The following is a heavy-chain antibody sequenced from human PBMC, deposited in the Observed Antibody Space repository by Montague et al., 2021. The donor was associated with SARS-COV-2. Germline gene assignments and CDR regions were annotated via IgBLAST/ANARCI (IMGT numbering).Heavy chain of an antibody. CDR1: GGSISSYY. CDR2: INHSGST. V-gene: IGHV4-59*08. CDR3: ARHALGYFDWLNEGYFDY. Sequence: SESLSLTCTVSGGSISSYYWSWIRQPPGKGLEWIGEINHSGSTNYNPSLKSRVTISVDTSKNQFSLRLSSVTAADAAVYYCARHALGYFDWLNEGYFDYWGQGTLVTVSS. J-gene: IGHJ4*02. D-gene: IGHD3-9*01.